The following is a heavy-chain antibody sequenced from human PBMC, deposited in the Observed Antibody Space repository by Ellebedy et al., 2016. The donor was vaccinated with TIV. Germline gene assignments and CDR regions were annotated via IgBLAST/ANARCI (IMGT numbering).Heavy chain of an antibody. Sequence: ASVKVSXXASGYPFNRYDINWVRQAAGQGLELIGWMNPDSGNAGYVDGFQGRVTLTRDISINTAYMELSSLKSEDTAVYYCARADWNDADFDYWGQGTLVTVSS. D-gene: IGHD1-1*01. V-gene: IGHV1-8*01. J-gene: IGHJ4*02. CDR2: MNPDSGNA. CDR3: ARADWNDADFDY. CDR1: GYPFNRYD.